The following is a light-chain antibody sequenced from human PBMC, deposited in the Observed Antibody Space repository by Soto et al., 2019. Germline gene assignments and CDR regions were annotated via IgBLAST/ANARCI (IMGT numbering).Light chain of an antibody. CDR2: EGS. CDR1: SSDIGGYNH. CDR3: CSYAGSSTLL. V-gene: IGLV2-23*01. J-gene: IGLJ2*01. Sequence: QSALTQPASVSGSPGQSITISCTGTSSDIGGYNHVSWYQQHPGKAPKLMIYEGSKRPSGVSNRFSGSKSGNTASLTISGLQAEDEADYYCCSYAGSSTLLFGGGTQLTVL.